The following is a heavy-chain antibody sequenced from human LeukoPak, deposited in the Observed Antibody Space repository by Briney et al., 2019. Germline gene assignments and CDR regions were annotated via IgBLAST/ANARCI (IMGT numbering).Heavy chain of an antibody. D-gene: IGHD3-3*01. Sequence: GGSLRLSCAASGFTFSSYAMSWVRQAPGKGLEWVSAISGSGGSTYYADSVKGRFTISRDNSKNTLYLQMNSLRAEDTAVYYCANSLIYDFWSGYYWHFDYWGQGTLVTVSS. V-gene: IGHV3-23*01. CDR3: ANSLIYDFWSGYYWHFDY. CDR2: ISGSGGST. CDR1: GFTFSSYA. J-gene: IGHJ4*02.